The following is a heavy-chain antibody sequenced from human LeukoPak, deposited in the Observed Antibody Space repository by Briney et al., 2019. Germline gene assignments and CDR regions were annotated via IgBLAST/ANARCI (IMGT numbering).Heavy chain of an antibody. CDR3: ARGSIAARPNPFDY. CDR2: GSESGGT. J-gene: IGHJ4*02. D-gene: IGHD6-6*01. V-gene: IGHV4-34*01. CDR1: GGSLNGHY. Sequence: SETLSLTCAVYGGSLNGHYWSWIRQPPGKELEWIGEGSESGGTKFNPSLKSRVTISADTSKNQFSLKLSSVTAADTAVYYCARGSIAARPNPFDYWGQGTLVTVSS.